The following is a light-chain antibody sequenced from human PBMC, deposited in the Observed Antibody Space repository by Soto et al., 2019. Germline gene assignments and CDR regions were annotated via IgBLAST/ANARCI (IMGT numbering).Light chain of an antibody. CDR2: AAS. V-gene: IGKV1-33*01. Sequence: DIQMTQSPSSLSASAGDRVTITCQASQDITNYLNWYQQKPGKAPKLLISAASKLEPGVPSRFSGSGSGTDFTFTISSLQPEDIATYYCQQFHNLPYTFGPGTKVEIK. CDR1: QDITNY. J-gene: IGKJ3*01. CDR3: QQFHNLPYT.